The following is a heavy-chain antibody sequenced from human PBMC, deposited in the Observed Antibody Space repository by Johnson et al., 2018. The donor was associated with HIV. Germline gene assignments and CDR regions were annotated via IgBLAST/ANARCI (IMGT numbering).Heavy chain of an antibody. J-gene: IGHJ3*02. CDR3: AIIWNHTFDI. V-gene: IGHV3-30*02. Sequence: QVQLVESGGGVVQPGGSLRLSCAASGFTFSSYGMHWVRQAPGKGLEWVAFIQYDGSNKYYADSLKGRFTISRDNSKNTVYLQMNSLRPEDTAVYYCAIIWNHTFDIWGQGTMVTVSS. D-gene: IGHD1-14*01. CDR1: GFTFSSYG. CDR2: IQYDGSNK.